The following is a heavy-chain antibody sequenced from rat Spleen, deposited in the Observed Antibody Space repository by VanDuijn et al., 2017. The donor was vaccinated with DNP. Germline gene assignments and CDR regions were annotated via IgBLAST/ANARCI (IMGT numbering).Heavy chain of an antibody. Sequence: QVQLKESGPGLVQPSQTLSLTCTVSGFSLTSYHVHWVRQPPVKVLEWIAAISRGGSTYYNSALKSRLSISRDTSKSQVFLKMDSVQTEDTGIYFCTRVAIGGYYYRMDAWGQGVMVTVSS. CDR3: TRVAIGGYYYRMDA. J-gene: IGHJ2*01. V-gene: IGHV2S12*01. CDR1: GFSLTSYH. D-gene: IGHD1-12*01. CDR2: ISRGGST.